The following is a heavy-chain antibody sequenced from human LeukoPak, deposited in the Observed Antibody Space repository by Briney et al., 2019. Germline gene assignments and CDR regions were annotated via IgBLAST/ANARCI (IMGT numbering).Heavy chain of an antibody. CDR2: IKSKTDGGTT. V-gene: IGHV3-15*01. J-gene: IGHJ5*02. CDR3: TTDCSSTSCYLGWFDP. D-gene: IGHD2-2*01. CDR1: GFRFGGYA. Sequence: GGSLRLSCSGSGFRFGGYALSWVRQAPGKGLEWVGRIKSKTDGGTTDYAAPVKGRFTISRDDSKNTLYLQMNSLKTEDTAVYYCTTDCSSTSCYLGWFDPWGQGTLVTVSS.